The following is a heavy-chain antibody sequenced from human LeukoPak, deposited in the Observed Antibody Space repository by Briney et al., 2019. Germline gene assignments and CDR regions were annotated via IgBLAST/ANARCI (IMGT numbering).Heavy chain of an antibody. J-gene: IGHJ4*02. CDR1: GGTFSSYA. Sequence: SVKVSYKASGGTFSSYAISWVRQAPGQGLEWMGGIIPIFGTANYAQKFQGRVTITTDESTSTAYMELSSLRSEDTAVYYCAVVDSSGWYCHDYWGQGTLVTVSS. CDR2: IIPIFGTA. V-gene: IGHV1-69*05. CDR3: AVVDSSGWYCHDY. D-gene: IGHD6-19*01.